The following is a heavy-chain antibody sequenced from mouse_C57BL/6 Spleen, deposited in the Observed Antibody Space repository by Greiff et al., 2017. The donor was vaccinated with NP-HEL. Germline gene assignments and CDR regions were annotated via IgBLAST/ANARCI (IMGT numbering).Heavy chain of an antibody. V-gene: IGHV3-6*01. J-gene: IGHJ3*01. CDR3: AREDYYYGSSYAY. CDR2: ISYDGSN. Sequence: EVQLQQSGPGLVKPSQSLSLTCSVTGYSITSGYYWNWIRQFPGNKLEWMGYISYDGSNNYNPSLKNRIPITRDTSKNQFFLKLNSVTTEDTATYYCAREDYYYGSSYAYWGQGTLVTVSA. CDR1: GYSITSGYY. D-gene: IGHD1-1*01.